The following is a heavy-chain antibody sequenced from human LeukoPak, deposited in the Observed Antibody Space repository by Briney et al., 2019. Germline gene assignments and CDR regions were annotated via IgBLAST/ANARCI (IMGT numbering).Heavy chain of an antibody. V-gene: IGHV1-2*02. Sequence: ASVKVSCKASGYTFTGYYMHWVRQAPGQGLEWMGWINPNSGGTNYAQKFQGRVTMTRDTSISTAYMELSRLRSDDTAVYYCARERAAGNPSHFDYWGQGSLVTVSS. D-gene: IGHD6-13*01. CDR3: ARERAAGNPSHFDY. J-gene: IGHJ4*02. CDR2: INPNSGGT. CDR1: GYTFTGYY.